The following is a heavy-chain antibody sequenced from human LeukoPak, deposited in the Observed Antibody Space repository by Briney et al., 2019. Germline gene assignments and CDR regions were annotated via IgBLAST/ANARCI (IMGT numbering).Heavy chain of an antibody. CDR3: ARVDTAMVLYYYYYMDV. J-gene: IGHJ6*03. CDR2: ISGSGGST. Sequence: GGSLRLSCAASGFTFSSYGMSWVRQAPGKGLEWVSAISGSGGSTYYADSVKGRFTISRDNAKNSLYLQMNSLRAEDTAVYYCARVDTAMVLYYYYYMDVWGKGTTVTISS. V-gene: IGHV3-23*01. CDR1: GFTFSSYG. D-gene: IGHD5-18*01.